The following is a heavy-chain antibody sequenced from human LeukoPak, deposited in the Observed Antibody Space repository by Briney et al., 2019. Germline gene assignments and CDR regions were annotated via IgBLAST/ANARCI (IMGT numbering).Heavy chain of an antibody. CDR3: ARDRMVRGAYNWFDP. CDR1: GGTFSSYA. V-gene: IGHV1-69*04. J-gene: IGHJ5*02. CDR2: IIPILGIA. D-gene: IGHD3-10*01. Sequence: SVKVSCKASGGTFSSYAISWVRQAPGQGLEWMGRIIPILGIANYAQKFQGRVTITADKSTSTAYMELSRLRSEDTAVYYCARDRMVRGAYNWFDPWGQGTLVTVSS.